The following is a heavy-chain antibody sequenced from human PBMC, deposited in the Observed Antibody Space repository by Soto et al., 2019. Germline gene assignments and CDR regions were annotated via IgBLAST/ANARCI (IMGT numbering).Heavy chain of an antibody. CDR1: GFTFSNAW. D-gene: IGHD3-16*01. J-gene: IGHJ6*02. V-gene: IGHV3-15*07. Sequence: GGSLRLSCAASGFTFSNAWMNWVRQAPGKGLEWVGRIKSKTDGGTTDYAAPVKGRFTISRDDSKNTLYLQMNSLKTEDTAVYYCTTEIRLGYYYYGMDVWGQGTTVTVSS. CDR2: IKSKTDGGTT. CDR3: TTEIRLGYYYYGMDV.